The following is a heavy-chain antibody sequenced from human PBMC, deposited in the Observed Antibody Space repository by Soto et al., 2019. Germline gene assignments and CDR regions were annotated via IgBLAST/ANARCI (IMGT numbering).Heavy chain of an antibody. CDR2: ISSSSSYT. D-gene: IGHD2-2*01. V-gene: IGHV3-11*06. CDR1: GFTFSDYY. J-gene: IGHJ6*02. CDR3: ARDGSSTSCYGGGGTYYYGMDV. Sequence: QVQLVESGGGLVKPGGSLRLSCAASGFTFSDYYMSWIRQAPGKGLEWVSYISSSSSYTNYADSVKGRFTISRDNANNSLDLQMSSLRAEDTAVYYCARDGSSTSCYGGGGTYYYGMDVWGQGTTVTVSS.